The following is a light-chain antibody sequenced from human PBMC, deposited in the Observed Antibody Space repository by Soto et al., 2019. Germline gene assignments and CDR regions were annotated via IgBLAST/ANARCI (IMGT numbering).Light chain of an antibody. Sequence: EIVLTQSPGTLSLSPGERATLSCRASQSGSGSYLAWYQQKPGQAPRLLIYGASSRATGIPDRFSGSGSGTDFTLTISRLEPEDFAVYYCQQYGSSPQSFGQGTKVEIK. CDR3: QQYGSSPQS. J-gene: IGKJ1*01. CDR1: QSGSGSY. CDR2: GAS. V-gene: IGKV3-20*01.